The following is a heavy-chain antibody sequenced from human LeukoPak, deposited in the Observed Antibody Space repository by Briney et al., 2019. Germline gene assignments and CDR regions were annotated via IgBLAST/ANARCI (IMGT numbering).Heavy chain of an antibody. CDR3: ARSDGGFDY. D-gene: IGHD5-24*01. CDR2: IINDGSRT. CDR1: GFTFSSYW. Sequence: AGGSLRLSCAASGFTFSSYWMHWVRQAPGKGPVWVSHIINDGSRTSYADSVKGRFTISRDNAKNTVYLQMNSLRAEDTAVYYCARSDGGFDYRGQGTLVTVSA. J-gene: IGHJ4*02. V-gene: IGHV3-74*01.